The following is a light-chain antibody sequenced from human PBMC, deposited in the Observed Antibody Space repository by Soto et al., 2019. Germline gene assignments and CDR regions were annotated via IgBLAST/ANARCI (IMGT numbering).Light chain of an antibody. CDR1: QGISSY. J-gene: IGKJ1*01. Sequence: IQLTQSPSSLSASVGDRVTITCRASQGISSYLAWYQQKPGKAPKLLIYAASTLQSGVPSRFSGSGSGTEFTLTISSLQPDDFATYYCQQYNSYSWTFGQGTKV. CDR3: QQYNSYSWT. V-gene: IGKV1-9*01. CDR2: AAS.